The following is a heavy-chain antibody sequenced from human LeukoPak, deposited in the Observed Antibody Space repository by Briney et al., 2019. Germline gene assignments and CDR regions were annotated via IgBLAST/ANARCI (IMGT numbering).Heavy chain of an antibody. CDR1: GFTFDDYA. J-gene: IGHJ4*02. D-gene: IGHD3-16*01. CDR2: ISWDGGST. V-gene: IGHV3-43D*03. CDR3: AKDIGDEEGGDY. Sequence: PGGSLRLSCAASGFTFDDYAMHWVRQAPGKWLEWVSLISWDGGSTYYADSVKGRFTISRDNSKNSLYLQMNSLRAEDTALYYCAKDIGDEEGGDYWGQGTLVTVSS.